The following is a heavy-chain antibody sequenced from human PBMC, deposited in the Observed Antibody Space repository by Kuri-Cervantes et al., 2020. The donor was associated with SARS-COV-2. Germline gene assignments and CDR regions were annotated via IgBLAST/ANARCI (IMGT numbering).Heavy chain of an antibody. CDR1: GFTFSSYA. CDR3: ARLWYYYDSRGRNGAFDI. D-gene: IGHD3-22*01. Sequence: GGSLRLSCSASGFTFSSYAMHWVRQAPGKGLEWVAIISYDGTNKYYADSVKGRFTISRDNAKNSLYLQMNSLRAADTAVHYCARLWYYYDSRGRNGAFDIWGQGTMVTVSS. V-gene: IGHV3-30-3*01. J-gene: IGHJ3*02. CDR2: ISYDGTNK.